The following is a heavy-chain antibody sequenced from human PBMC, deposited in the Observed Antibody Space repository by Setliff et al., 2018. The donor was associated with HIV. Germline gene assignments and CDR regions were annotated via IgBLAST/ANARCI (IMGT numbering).Heavy chain of an antibody. CDR2: IYHSGKT. J-gene: IGHJ6*02. V-gene: IGHV4-39*07. D-gene: IGHD3-9*01. CDR3: ARETQQSYNIVTGYNYYYGIDV. CDR1: GGSISDNKYY. Sequence: SETLSLTCSVSGGSISDNKYYWSWIRQPPGKGLEWTGSIYHSGKTYYNPSLKSRLTISVDTSKNQFSLRLRSVTAADTAVYYCARETQQSYNIVTGYNYYYGIDVWGQGTTVTVSS.